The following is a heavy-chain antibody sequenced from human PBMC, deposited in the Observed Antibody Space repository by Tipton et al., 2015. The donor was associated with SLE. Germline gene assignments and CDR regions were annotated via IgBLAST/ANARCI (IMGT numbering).Heavy chain of an antibody. CDR1: GASISSGIYY. CDR2: IYTSGST. D-gene: IGHD3-10*01. Sequence: TLSLTCTVSGASISSGIYYWTWIRQPAGKGLEWIGYIYTSGSTNYNPSLKSRVTISVDTSKNQFSLKLSSVTAADTAVYYCARYQRLLWFPGRSDDAFDIWGQGTMVTVSS. V-gene: IGHV4-61*09. J-gene: IGHJ3*02. CDR3: ARYQRLLWFPGRSDDAFDI.